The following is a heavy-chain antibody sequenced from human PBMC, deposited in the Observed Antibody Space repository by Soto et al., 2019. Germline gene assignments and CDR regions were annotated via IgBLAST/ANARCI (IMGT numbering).Heavy chain of an antibody. J-gene: IGHJ4*02. CDR1: GFTFSSYG. CDR3: AKDLDFDY. Sequence: GGSLRLSCAASGFTFSSYGMHWVRQAPGKGLEWVAVISYDGSNKYYADSVKGRFTISRDNSKNTLYLQMNSLRAEDTAVYYCAKDLDFDYWGQGTLVTVSS. CDR2: ISYDGSNK. V-gene: IGHV3-30*18.